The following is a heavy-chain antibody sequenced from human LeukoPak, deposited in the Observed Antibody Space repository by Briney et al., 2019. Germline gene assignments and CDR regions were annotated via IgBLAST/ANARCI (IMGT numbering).Heavy chain of an antibody. CDR3: ARSELLWFGGVNSGFDY. J-gene: IGHJ4*01. Sequence: SETLSLTCTVSGGSISSYYWSWIRQPAGKGLEWIGRIYTSGSTNYNPSLKSRVTISLDTSKNQFSLKLSSVTAADTAVYYCARSELLWFGGVNSGFDYWGHGTLVTVSS. D-gene: IGHD3-10*01. V-gene: IGHV4-4*07. CDR1: GGSISSYY. CDR2: IYTSGST.